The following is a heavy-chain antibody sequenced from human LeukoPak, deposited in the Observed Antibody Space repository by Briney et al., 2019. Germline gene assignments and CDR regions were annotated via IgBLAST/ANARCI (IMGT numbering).Heavy chain of an antibody. CDR2: INPNSGGT. V-gene: IGHV1-2*02. CDR1: GYPFTNYY. D-gene: IGHD6-13*01. Sequence: GASVKVSCKSSGYPFTNYYMHWVRHAPGQGLDWKGWINPNSGGTNYAQKFQGRVTLTRDTSISTAYMELSRLRYDDTAAYYCAREVISSSWFPFDYWGQGTLVTVSS. J-gene: IGHJ4*02. CDR3: AREVISSSWFPFDY.